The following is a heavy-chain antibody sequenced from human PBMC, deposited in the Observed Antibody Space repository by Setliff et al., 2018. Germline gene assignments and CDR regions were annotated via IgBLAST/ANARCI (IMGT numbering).Heavy chain of an antibody. V-gene: IGHV4-61*09. CDR3: ARSLGSGSYYNSRPFYSDY. D-gene: IGHD3-10*01. J-gene: IGHJ4*02. CDR1: GGPISSGSNY. CDR2: IDPSGNT. Sequence: PSETLSLTCTVSGGPISSGSNYWSWIRQPAGRGLEWIGHIDPSGNTNYHPSPKSRVTISGDTSKNQFSLKLTSVTAADTAVYFCARSLGSGSYYNSRPFYSDYWGQGTLVTVSS.